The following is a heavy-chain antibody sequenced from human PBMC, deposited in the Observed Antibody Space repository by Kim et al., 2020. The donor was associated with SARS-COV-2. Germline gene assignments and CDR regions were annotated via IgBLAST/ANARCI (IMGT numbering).Heavy chain of an antibody. J-gene: IGHJ3*02. V-gene: IGHV4-31*03. CDR2: IYYSGST. CDR3: ARELIAAAGIYAFDI. Sequence: SETLSLTCTVSGGSISSGGYYWSWIRQHPGKGLEWIGYIYYSGSTYYNPSLKSRATIPVDTSKNQSSLKLSSVTAADTAVYYCARELIAAAGIYAFDIWGQGTMFTVSS. CDR1: GGSISSGGYY. D-gene: IGHD6-13*01.